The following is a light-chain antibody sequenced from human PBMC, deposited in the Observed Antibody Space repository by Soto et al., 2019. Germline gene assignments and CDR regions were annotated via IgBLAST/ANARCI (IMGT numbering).Light chain of an antibody. V-gene: IGKV1-5*01. CDR2: DAT. Sequence: DIQMTQAPSTLSASVGDKVTITCRASQSISSWLAWYQQKPGKAPNILIYDATSLESGVPSRLSGSGSGTEFPLTISRLQPDDFAAYYCQQYNSYSLTIGGGTKVEIK. CDR3: QQYNSYSLT. CDR1: QSISSW. J-gene: IGKJ4*01.